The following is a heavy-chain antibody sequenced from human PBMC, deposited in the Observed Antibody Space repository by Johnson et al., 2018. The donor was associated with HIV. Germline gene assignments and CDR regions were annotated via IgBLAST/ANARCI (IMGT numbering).Heavy chain of an antibody. J-gene: IGHJ3*02. D-gene: IGHD1-26*01. CDR2: IYSGGST. CDR3: AREGEDAFDI. Sequence: VHLVESGGGVVQPGGSLRLSCAASGFTVSSNYMSWVRQAPGKGLEWVSVIYSGGSTYYADSVKGRFTISRDNSKNTLYLQMNSLRVEDTAVYYCAREGEDAFDIWGQGTMVTVSS. CDR1: GFTVSSNY. V-gene: IGHV3-66*01.